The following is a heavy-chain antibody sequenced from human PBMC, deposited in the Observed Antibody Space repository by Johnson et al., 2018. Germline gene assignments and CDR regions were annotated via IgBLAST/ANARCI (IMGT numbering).Heavy chain of an antibody. CDR1: GFTFSSYG. V-gene: IGHV3-33*01. CDR2: IWYDGSNK. Sequence: QVQLVESGGGVVQPGRSLRLSCAASGFTFSSYGMHWVRQAPGKGLEWVAVIWYDGSNKYYADSVKGRFNISRDNSKNTVYLQMNSLRGEDTAVYYCARDRLHCSGGSRYFYGMDVWGQGTTVTGSS. D-gene: IGHD2-15*01. J-gene: IGHJ6*02. CDR3: ARDRLHCSGGSRYFYGMDV.